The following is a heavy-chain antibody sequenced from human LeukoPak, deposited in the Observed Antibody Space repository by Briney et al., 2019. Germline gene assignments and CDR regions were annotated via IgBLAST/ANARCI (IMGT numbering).Heavy chain of an antibody. Sequence: GGSLRLSCAASGFTFSSYSMNWVRQAPGKGLEWVSSISSSSSYIYYADSVKGRFTISRDNAKNSLYLQMNSLRAEDTAVYYCARDWDSGGPYYFDYWGQGTLVTVSS. D-gene: IGHD6-19*01. J-gene: IGHJ4*02. CDR2: ISSSSSYI. V-gene: IGHV3-21*01. CDR3: ARDWDSGGPYYFDY. CDR1: GFTFSSYS.